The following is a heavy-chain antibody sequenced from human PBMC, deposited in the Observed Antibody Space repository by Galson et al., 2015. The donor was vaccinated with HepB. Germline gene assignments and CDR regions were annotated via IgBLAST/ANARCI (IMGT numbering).Heavy chain of an antibody. D-gene: IGHD6-13*01. Sequence: SLRLSCAASGFSFSSYAMTWVRQALGKGLEWVANMNHDGSQKYYADSVKGRFTISTDNAKNSLYLQMNSLRTEDTAVYYCARQRAADGDCWGQGSLVTVSA. J-gene: IGHJ4*01. CDR1: GFSFSSYA. V-gene: IGHV3-7*01. CDR3: ARQRAADGDC. CDR2: MNHDGSQK.